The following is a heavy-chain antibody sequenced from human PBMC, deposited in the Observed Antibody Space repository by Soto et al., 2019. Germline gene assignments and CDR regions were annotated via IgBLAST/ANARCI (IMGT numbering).Heavy chain of an antibody. CDR2: ISGSGGST. D-gene: IGHD6-19*01. J-gene: IGHJ1*01. CDR3: AKGSGWYEPNLGIEYFQH. V-gene: IGHV3-23*01. CDR1: GFTFSSYA. Sequence: GSLRLSCAASGFTFSSYAMSWVRQAPGKGLEWVSAISGSGGSTYYADSVKGRFTISRDNSKNTLYLQMNSLRAEDTAVYYCAKGSGWYEPNLGIEYFQHWGQGTLVTVSS.